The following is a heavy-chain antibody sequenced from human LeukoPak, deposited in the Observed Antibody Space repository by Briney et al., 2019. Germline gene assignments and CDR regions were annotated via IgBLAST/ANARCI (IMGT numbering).Heavy chain of an antibody. Sequence: GGSLRLSCAASGFTFSSYSMNWVRQAPGRGLEWVSSISSSSSYIYYADSVKGRFTISRDNAKNSLYPQMNSLGAEDTAVYYCARVGTGGGWYFDYWGQGTLVTVSS. CDR2: ISSSSSYI. D-gene: IGHD6-19*01. V-gene: IGHV3-21*01. CDR3: ARVGTGGGWYFDY. CDR1: GFTFSSYS. J-gene: IGHJ4*02.